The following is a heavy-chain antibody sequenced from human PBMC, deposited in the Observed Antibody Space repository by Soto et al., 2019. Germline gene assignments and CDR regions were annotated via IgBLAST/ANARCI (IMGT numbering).Heavy chain of an antibody. D-gene: IGHD3-16*01. CDR2: IFGDGSIT. J-gene: IGHJ4*02. CDR1: GFTFSTYW. Sequence: PGGSLRLSCTASGFTFSTYWMHWVRQAPGKGLVWVPRIFGDGSITNYADSVKGRFTISRDNARNTLYLQMDSLRVEDTAVYYCTRDIGGRGALWGPGTLVTVSS. V-gene: IGHV3-74*01. CDR3: TRDIGGRGAL.